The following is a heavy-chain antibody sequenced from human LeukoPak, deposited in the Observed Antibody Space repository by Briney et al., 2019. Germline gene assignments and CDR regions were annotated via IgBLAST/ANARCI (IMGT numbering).Heavy chain of an antibody. CDR2: TSYDGSN. D-gene: IGHD2-2*01. V-gene: IGHV3-30*03. CDR3: ARGSHLVVPAAIYDAFDI. Sequence: GGSLRLSCAASGFTLSRYGMYWVRQAPGKGLEWVAVTSYDGSNYADFVKGQFTISRDNSKNSLYLQMNSLRAEDTAVYYCARGSHLVVPAAIYDAFDIWGQGTMVTVSS. J-gene: IGHJ3*02. CDR1: GFTLSRYG.